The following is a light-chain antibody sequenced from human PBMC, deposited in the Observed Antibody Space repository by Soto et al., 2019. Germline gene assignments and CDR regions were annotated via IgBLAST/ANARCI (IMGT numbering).Light chain of an antibody. J-gene: IGKJ1*01. CDR1: QSVTSN. Sequence: EIVMTQSPATLSVSPGERATLSCRASQSVTSNLAWYQQDSGQAPRLLIYDASTRVTDIPARFSGSGSGTEFTLTISSLQSEDFAIYYCQQYNDWPPTFGQGTKVDIK. CDR2: DAS. CDR3: QQYNDWPPT. V-gene: IGKV3-15*01.